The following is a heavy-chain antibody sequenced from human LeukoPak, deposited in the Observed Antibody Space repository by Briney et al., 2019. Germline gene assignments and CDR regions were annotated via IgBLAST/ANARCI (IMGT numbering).Heavy chain of an antibody. CDR1: GGSISSSNW. J-gene: IGHJ6*02. CDR2: IYHNGNT. V-gene: IGHV4-4*02. CDR3: AAGYCSGGSCYRSSTDYGMDV. D-gene: IGHD2-15*01. Sequence: SETLSLTCAVSGGSISSSNWWNWVRQPPGKGLEWIGEIYHNGNTNYNPSLKSRLTMSLDKSKNQFSLELTSVTAADTAVYYCAAGYCSGGSCYRSSTDYGMDVWGQGTTVTVSS.